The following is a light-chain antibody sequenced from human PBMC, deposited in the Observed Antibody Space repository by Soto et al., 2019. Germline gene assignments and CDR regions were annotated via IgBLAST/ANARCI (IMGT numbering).Light chain of an antibody. V-gene: IGKV3D-15*01. CDR2: YAS. CDR1: QSVSSN. Sequence: EIVMTQSPATLSVSPGERATLSCRASQSVSSNLAWYQQKPGQAPRLLIFYASTRATGIPARFSGRGSGTEFTLTLSSLQSEDFAVYYCQQYNEWPPITFGQGTRLDI. CDR3: QQYNEWPPIT. J-gene: IGKJ5*01.